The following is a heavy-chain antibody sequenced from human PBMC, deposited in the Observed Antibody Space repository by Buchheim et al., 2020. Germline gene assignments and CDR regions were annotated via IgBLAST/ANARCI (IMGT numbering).Heavy chain of an antibody. CDR2: ISGSGGST. V-gene: IGHV3-23*01. CDR3: AKKHHKWLERACWFDP. CDR1: GFTFSSYA. J-gene: IGHJ5*02. Sequence: EVQLLESGGGLVQPGGSLRLSCAASGFTFSSYAMSWVRQAPGKGLEWGSAISGSGGSTYYADPVKGRFTIPRDNSKNTLYLQMNSLRAEDTAVYYCAKKHHKWLERACWFDPWGQGTL. D-gene: IGHD6-19*01.